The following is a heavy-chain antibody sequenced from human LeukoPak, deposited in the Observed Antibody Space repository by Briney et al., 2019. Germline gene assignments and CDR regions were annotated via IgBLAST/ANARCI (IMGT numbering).Heavy chain of an antibody. V-gene: IGHV1-46*01. CDR1: GYTFTSYY. D-gene: IGHD2-2*01. Sequence: ASVKVSCKASGYTFTSYYMHWVRQAPGQGLEWMGVINPSGGSANYAQKFQGRVTMTRDTSTSTVYMELSSLRSEDTAVYYCARGYCSNTRCFDYYYVDVWGKGTTVTVSS. CDR2: INPSGGSA. J-gene: IGHJ6*03. CDR3: ARGYCSNTRCFDYYYVDV.